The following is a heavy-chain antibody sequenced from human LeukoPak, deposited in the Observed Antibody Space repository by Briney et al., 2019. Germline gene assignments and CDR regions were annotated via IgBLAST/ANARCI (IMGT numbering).Heavy chain of an antibody. Sequence: PSETLSLTCAVYGGSFSGYYWSWIRQAPGKGLEWVSSISSSSSYIYYADSVKGRFTISRDNAKNSLYLQMNSLRAEDTAVYYCASQGRYRSFDPWGQGTLVTVSS. CDR2: ISSSSSYI. D-gene: IGHD6-13*01. CDR3: ASQGRYRSFDP. J-gene: IGHJ5*02. CDR1: GGSFSGYY. V-gene: IGHV3-21*01.